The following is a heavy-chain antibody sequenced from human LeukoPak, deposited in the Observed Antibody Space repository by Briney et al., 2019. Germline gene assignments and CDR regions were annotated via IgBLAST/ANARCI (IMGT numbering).Heavy chain of an antibody. D-gene: IGHD3-3*01. Sequence: GASVKVSCKASGGTFSSYAISWVRQAPGQGLEWMGGIIPIFGTANYAQKLQGRVTMTTDTSTSTAYMELRSLRSDDTAVYYCARVTIFGGSYMDVWGKGTTVTVSS. J-gene: IGHJ6*03. CDR1: GGTFSSYA. CDR2: IIPIFGTA. V-gene: IGHV1-69*05. CDR3: ARVTIFGGSYMDV.